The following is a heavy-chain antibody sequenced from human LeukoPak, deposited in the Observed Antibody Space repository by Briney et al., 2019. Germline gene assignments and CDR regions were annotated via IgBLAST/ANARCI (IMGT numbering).Heavy chain of an antibody. V-gene: IGHV3-48*03. CDR2: ISSSGSTI. Sequence: GGSLRLSCAASGFTFSSYEMNWVRQAPGKGLEWVSYISSSGSTIYYADSVKGRFTISRDNAKNSLYLQMNSLRAEDTAVYYCARGQTYLWFGELLYGTGGAFDIWGQGIMVTVSS. J-gene: IGHJ3*02. CDR1: GFTFSSYE. D-gene: IGHD3-10*01. CDR3: ARGQTYLWFGELLYGTGGAFDI.